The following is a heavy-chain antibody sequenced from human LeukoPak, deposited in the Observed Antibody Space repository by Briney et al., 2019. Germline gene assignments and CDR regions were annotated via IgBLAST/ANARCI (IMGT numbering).Heavy chain of an antibody. CDR3: ATDRYSSSSFAY. CDR2: INPNSGGT. CDR1: GYTFTGYY. Sequence: ASVKVSCKASGYTFTGYYMHWVRQAPGQGLEWMGWINPNSGGTNYAQKFQGRVTMTEDTSTDTAYMELSSLRSEDTAVYYCATDRYSSSSFAYWGQGTLVTVSS. V-gene: IGHV1-2*02. J-gene: IGHJ4*02. D-gene: IGHD6-6*01.